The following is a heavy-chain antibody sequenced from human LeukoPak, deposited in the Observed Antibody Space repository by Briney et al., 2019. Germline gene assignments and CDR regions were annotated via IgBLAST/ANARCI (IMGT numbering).Heavy chain of an antibody. Sequence: SETLSLTCTVSGGSISNYYWGWIRQPPGEGLEWIGSIYYSGSTYYNSSLQSRVTISVHMSNNQFALKLSSVTAADTAVYYCARDGRGLGFYYYYMDVWGKGTTVTVSS. V-gene: IGHV4-39*06. CDR3: ARDGRGLGFYYYYMDV. CDR1: GGSISNYY. J-gene: IGHJ6*03. CDR2: IYYSGST.